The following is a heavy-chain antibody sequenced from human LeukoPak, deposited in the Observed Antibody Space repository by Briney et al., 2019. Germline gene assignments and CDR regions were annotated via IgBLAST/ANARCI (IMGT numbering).Heavy chain of an antibody. CDR1: GFTFSNYW. D-gene: IGHD4-23*01. J-gene: IGHJ4*02. CDR2: IKQDGSEK. Sequence: GGSLRLSCAASGFTFSNYWMSWVRQAPGKGLEWVANIKQDGSEKYYVDSVKGRFTISRDNSKNTLYLQMNSLRAEDTAVYYCAKDVGPHPGGNDYWGQGTLVTVSS. V-gene: IGHV3-7*03. CDR3: AKDVGPHPGGNDY.